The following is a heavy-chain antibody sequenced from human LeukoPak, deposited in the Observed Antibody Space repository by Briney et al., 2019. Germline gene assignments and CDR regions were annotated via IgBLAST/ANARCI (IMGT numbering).Heavy chain of an antibody. CDR1: GGSISRSGYS. Sequence: SQTLSLTCAVSGGSISRSGYSWRWLRPPPGKALDWIAYIYYTGSTYYNPSLKSRVTISLDTSKNQFSLKLSSVTAADTAVYYCARAVYSSGWYGVWAFDIWGQGTMVTVSS. CDR3: ARAVYSSGWYGVWAFDI. V-gene: IGHV4-30-4*07. CDR2: IYYTGST. J-gene: IGHJ3*02. D-gene: IGHD6-19*01.